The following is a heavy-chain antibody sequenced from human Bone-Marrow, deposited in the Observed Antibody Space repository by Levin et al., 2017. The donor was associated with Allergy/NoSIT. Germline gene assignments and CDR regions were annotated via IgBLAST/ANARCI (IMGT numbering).Heavy chain of an antibody. CDR2: SYHDGNT. J-gene: IGHJ5*02. Sequence: GSLRLSCAVSGDSISSSNWWTWVRQSPGKGLEWIGESYHDGNTYYNPSLKSRVSISVDKSKNQFSLKLTYVTAADTAVYYCARVRGGCSSTSCYLDRWGQGTLVTVSS. D-gene: IGHD2-2*01. CDR1: GDSISSSNW. V-gene: IGHV4-4*02. CDR3: ARVRGGCSSTSCYLDR.